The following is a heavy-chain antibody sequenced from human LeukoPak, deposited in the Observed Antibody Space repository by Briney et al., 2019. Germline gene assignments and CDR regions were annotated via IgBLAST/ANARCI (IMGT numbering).Heavy chain of an antibody. CDR3: AKGRRGTMVRGPSALYGMDV. CDR1: GFTFDDYA. D-gene: IGHD3-10*01. Sequence: LAGGSLRLSCAASGFTFDDYAMHWVRQAPGKGLEWVSGISWNSGSIGYADSVKGRFTISRDNAKNSLYLQMNSLRAEDTAVYHCAKGRRGTMVRGPSALYGMDVWGQGTTVTVSS. J-gene: IGHJ6*02. CDR2: ISWNSGSI. V-gene: IGHV3-9*01.